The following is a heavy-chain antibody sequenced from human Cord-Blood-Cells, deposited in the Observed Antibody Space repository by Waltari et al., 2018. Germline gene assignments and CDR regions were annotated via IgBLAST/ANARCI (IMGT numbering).Heavy chain of an antibody. J-gene: IGHJ4*02. CDR1: GGSFSGYY. V-gene: IGHV4-34*01. D-gene: IGHD3-10*01. CDR2: INHSGST. Sequence: QVQLQQWGAGLLKPSETLSLTCAVYGGSFSGYYWSWIRQPPGKGLEWIVEINHSGSTNYNPSLKSRVTISVDTSKNQFSLKLSSVTAADTAVYYCARTIRGCGVYWGQGTLVTVSS. CDR3: ARTIRGCGVY.